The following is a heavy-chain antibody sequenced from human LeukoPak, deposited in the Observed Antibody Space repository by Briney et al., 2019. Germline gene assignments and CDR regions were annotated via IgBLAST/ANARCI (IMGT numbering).Heavy chain of an antibody. CDR3: ARLSRHDCGRSCCV. J-gene: IGHJ4*02. D-gene: IGHD2-15*01. CDR2: INPSGGST. Sequence: GASVKVSCKASGYTFTSYYMHWVRQAPEQGLEWMGIINPSGGSTSYAQKFQGRVTMTRDTSKNQFSLKLSSVTAADTAVYYCARLSRHDCGRSCCVWGQGTLVTVSS. V-gene: IGHV1-46*01. CDR1: GYTFTSYY.